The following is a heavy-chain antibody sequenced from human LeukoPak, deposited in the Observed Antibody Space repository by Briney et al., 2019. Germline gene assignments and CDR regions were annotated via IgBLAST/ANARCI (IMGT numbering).Heavy chain of an antibody. J-gene: IGHJ4*02. D-gene: IGHD1-1*01. CDR3: VYNFDY. CDR1: GFTFSSYA. CDR2: ISGSGGST. Sequence: GGSLRLSCAAYGFTFSSYAMSWVRPATGKGLEWVSDISGSGGSTYYADSVKGRFTISRDNSNNTLYLQMNSLRAEDTTVYYCVYNFDYGGQGTLVTVSS. V-gene: IGHV3-23*01.